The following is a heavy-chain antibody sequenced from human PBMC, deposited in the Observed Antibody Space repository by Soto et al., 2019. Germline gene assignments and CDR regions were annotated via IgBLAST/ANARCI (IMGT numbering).Heavy chain of an antibody. CDR2: ISGDGLST. J-gene: IGHJ3*02. CDR3: ARRPDAFDI. CDR1: GSTFTDFT. V-gene: IGHV3-23*01. Sequence: XGSLILSCAGSGSTFTDFTMTWVRQAPGKGLEWVSAISGDGLSTYYAGSVKGRFTISRDNSKTTLYLQMNSLRAEDTAVYYCARRPDAFDIWGRGTMVTVSS.